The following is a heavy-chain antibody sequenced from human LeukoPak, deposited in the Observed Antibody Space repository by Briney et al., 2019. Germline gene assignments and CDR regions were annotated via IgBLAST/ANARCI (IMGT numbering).Heavy chain of an antibody. D-gene: IGHD6-19*01. V-gene: IGHV1-18*01. Sequence: ASVKVSCKASGYTFTSYGISWVRQAPGQGLEWMGWISAYNGNTNYAQKLQGRVTMTTDTSTSTACMELRSLRSDDTAVYYCARAPPAVANDYWGQGTLVTVSS. CDR3: ARAPPAVANDY. CDR2: ISAYNGNT. J-gene: IGHJ4*02. CDR1: GYTFTSYG.